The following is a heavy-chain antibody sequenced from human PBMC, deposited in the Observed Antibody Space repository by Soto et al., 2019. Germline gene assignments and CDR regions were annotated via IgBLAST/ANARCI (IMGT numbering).Heavy chain of an antibody. CDR1: GGTFSSYT. D-gene: IGHD2-2*01. CDR2: IIPILGIA. V-gene: IGHV1-69*02. Sequence: QVQLVQSGAEVKKPGSSVKVSCKASGGTFSSYTISWVRQAPGQGLEWMGRIIPILGIANYAQKFQGRVTITADKSXXTXYXXLSSLRSEDTAVYYCARGVVVVPAAIENYYYGMDVWGQGTTVTVSS. J-gene: IGHJ6*02. CDR3: ARGVVVVPAAIENYYYGMDV.